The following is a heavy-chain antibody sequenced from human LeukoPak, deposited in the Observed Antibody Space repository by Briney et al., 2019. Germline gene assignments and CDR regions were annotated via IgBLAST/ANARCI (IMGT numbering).Heavy chain of an antibody. V-gene: IGHV4-39*01. Sequence: SETLSLTCTVSGGSISSSSYYWGWIRQPPEKGLEWIGSIYYRGSTYYNPSLKSRVTISVDTSKNEFSLKLSSATAADTAVYYCGRIVGVSRPKVKSFDYWGQGTLVTVSS. CDR1: GGSISSSSYY. D-gene: IGHD1-26*01. J-gene: IGHJ4*02. CDR2: IYYRGST. CDR3: GRIVGVSRPKVKSFDY.